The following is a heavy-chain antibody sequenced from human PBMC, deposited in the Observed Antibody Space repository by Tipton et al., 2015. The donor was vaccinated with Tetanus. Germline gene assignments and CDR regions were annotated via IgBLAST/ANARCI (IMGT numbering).Heavy chain of an antibody. CDR1: GGSISSYY. Sequence: TLSLTCIVSGGSISSYYWNWIRQPAGKGLEWIGRFYSSESTNYNPSLKSRVTMSVDTSKNQFSLRLTSVTAADTAVYYCARDSSLGSNSWAFDLWGRGTTVTVSS. D-gene: IGHD4-23*01. V-gene: IGHV4-4*07. J-gene: IGHJ3*01. CDR2: FYSSEST. CDR3: ARDSSLGSNSWAFDL.